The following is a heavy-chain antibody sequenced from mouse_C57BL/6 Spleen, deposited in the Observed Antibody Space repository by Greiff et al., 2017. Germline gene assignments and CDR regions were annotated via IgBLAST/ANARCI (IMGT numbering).Heavy chain of an antibody. V-gene: IGHV1-82*01. CDR2: IYPGDGDT. CDR3: ARGAAQADYFDY. D-gene: IGHD3-2*02. Sequence: QVQLQQSGPELVKPGASVKISCKASGYAFSSSWMNWVKQRPGKGLEWIGRIYPGDGDTNYNGKFKGKATLTADKSSSTAYMQLSSLTSADSAVYFCARGAAQADYFDYWGQGTTLTVSS. J-gene: IGHJ2*01. CDR1: GYAFSSSW.